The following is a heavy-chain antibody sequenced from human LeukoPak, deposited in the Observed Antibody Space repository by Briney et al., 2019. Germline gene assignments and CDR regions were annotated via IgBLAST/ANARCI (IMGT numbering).Heavy chain of an antibody. V-gene: IGHV4-34*01. CDR2: INHSGGT. D-gene: IGHD3-10*01. J-gene: IGHJ5*02. CDR3: ARGGYYGSGNDFRFDP. CDR1: GGSFTDYY. Sequence: SETLSLTCAVYGGSFTDYYWSWIRQPPGKGLEWIGEINHSGGTNYNPSLKSRVTISVDTSKNQFFLKVSSVTAADTAVYYCARGGYYGSGNDFRFDPWGQGTLVTVSS.